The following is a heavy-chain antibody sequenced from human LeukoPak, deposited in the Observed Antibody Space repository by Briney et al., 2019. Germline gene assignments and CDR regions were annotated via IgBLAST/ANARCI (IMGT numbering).Heavy chain of an antibody. J-gene: IGHJ4*02. D-gene: IGHD2-21*01. CDR2: IYGDGRT. Sequence: GGSLRLSCVVSGFSVSNNYIIWVRQAPGNGLERVSVIYGDGRTSHSASVRGRFTISRDNSKNTVYLQMSSLRVEETAVYYCAKEFNRGLPDYWGQGTLVTVPS. CDR3: AKEFNRGLPDY. CDR1: GFSVSNNY. V-gene: IGHV3-66*02.